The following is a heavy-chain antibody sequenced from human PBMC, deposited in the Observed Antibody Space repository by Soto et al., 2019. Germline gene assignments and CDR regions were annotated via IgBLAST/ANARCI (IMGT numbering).Heavy chain of an antibody. CDR2: IYYSGST. V-gene: IGHV4-30-4*01. CDR3: ARDAGSAYCGGDCYSI. Sequence: QVQLQESGPGLGKPSQTLSLTCTVSGGSISSGDYYWSWIRQTPGKGLEWIGYIYYSGSTYYNPSLKSRVTISVDTSKNQFSLKLSSVTAADTAVYYCARDAGSAYCGGDCYSIWGQGTMVTVSS. D-gene: IGHD2-21*02. J-gene: IGHJ3*02. CDR1: GGSISSGDYY.